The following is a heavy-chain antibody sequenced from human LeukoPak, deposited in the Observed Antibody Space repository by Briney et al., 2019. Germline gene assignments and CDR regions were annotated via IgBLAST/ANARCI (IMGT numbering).Heavy chain of an antibody. V-gene: IGHV3-23*01. Sequence: PGGSLRLSCAASGFTFSSYAMSWVRQAPGKGLEWVSAISGSGGSTYYADSVKGRFTISRDNSKNTLYLQMNSLRAEDTAVYYCVKATSSGWYYARLDYWGQGTLVTVSS. CDR3: VKATSSGWYYARLDY. J-gene: IGHJ4*02. D-gene: IGHD6-19*01. CDR1: GFTFSSYA. CDR2: ISGSGGST.